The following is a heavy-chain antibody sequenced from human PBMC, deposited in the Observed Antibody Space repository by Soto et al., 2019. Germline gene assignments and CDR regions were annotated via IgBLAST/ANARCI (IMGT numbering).Heavy chain of an antibody. CDR1: GFTFSSYA. Sequence: GGSLRLSCAASGFTFSSYAMSWIRQAPGKGLEWVPYISSSSSYTNYADSVKGRFTISRDNAKNSLYLQMNSLRAEDTAVYYCARDDYERGWFDPWGQGTLVTVSS. CDR3: ARDDYERGWFDP. V-gene: IGHV3-11*06. CDR2: ISSSSSYT. J-gene: IGHJ5*02. D-gene: IGHD4-17*01.